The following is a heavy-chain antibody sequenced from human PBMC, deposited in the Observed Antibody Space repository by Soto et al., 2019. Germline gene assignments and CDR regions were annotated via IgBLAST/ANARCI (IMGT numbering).Heavy chain of an antibody. V-gene: IGHV4-39*01. CDR2: IYYSGST. D-gene: IGHD6-13*01. CDR1: GGSIRSSSYY. Sequence: SETLCLPCTVAGGSIRSSSYYWGWIRQPPGKGLEWIGSIYYSGSTYYNPSLKSRVTISVDTSKNQLSLKLSSVTAADTAVYYCARRRGAEASIAASPFPYYFDYWGQGTLVTVSS. CDR3: ARRRGAEASIAASPFPYYFDY. J-gene: IGHJ4*02.